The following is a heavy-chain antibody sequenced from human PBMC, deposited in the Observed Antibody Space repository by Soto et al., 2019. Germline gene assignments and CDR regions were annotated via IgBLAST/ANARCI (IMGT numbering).Heavy chain of an antibody. CDR2: IYYSGST. V-gene: IGHV4-4*02. CDR3: ARVVTGSSGPVDY. CDR1: GGSISSSNW. Sequence: QVQLQESGPGLVKPSGTLSLTCAVSGGSISSSNWWSWVRQPPGKGLEWIGEIYYSGSTNYNPSLKSRATISVDKSKNQFSLKLSSVTAADTAVYYCARVVTGSSGPVDYWGQGTLVTVSS. D-gene: IGHD6-19*01. J-gene: IGHJ4*02.